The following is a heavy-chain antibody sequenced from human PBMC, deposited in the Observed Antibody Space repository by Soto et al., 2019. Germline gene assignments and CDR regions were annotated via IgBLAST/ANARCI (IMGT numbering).Heavy chain of an antibody. D-gene: IGHD4-17*01. V-gene: IGHV3-23*01. Sequence: GGSLRLSCAASGFTFSSYAMSWFRQAPGKGLEWVSVISGRGGSTYFADSVKGRFTVSRDNSKNTLYLQMSSLRAEDTAVYYCARYGDYVWFDPWGQGTLVTVSS. CDR3: ARYGDYVWFDP. CDR1: GFTFSSYA. J-gene: IGHJ5*02. CDR2: ISGRGGST.